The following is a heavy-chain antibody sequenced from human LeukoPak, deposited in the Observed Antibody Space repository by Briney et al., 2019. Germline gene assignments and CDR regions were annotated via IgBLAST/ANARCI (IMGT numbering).Heavy chain of an antibody. CDR2: INPSDGST. V-gene: IGHV1-46*01. Sequence: ASVKVSCKASGYTFTNYYIHWVRQAPGQGLECTGIINPSDGSTSYAQKFQGRVTMTRDMSTSTVYMELSSLRPEDTAVYYCARGGVGATTYVWFDPWGQGTLVTVSS. J-gene: IGHJ5*02. D-gene: IGHD1-26*01. CDR3: ARGGVGATTYVWFDP. CDR1: GYTFTNYY.